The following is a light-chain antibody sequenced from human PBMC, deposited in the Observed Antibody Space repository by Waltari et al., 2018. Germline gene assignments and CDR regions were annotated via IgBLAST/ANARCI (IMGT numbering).Light chain of an antibody. V-gene: IGKV1-33*01. J-gene: IGKJ4*01. CDR2: DAS. CDR3: QQYDNLLT. Sequence: DIQMTQSPSSLSASVGDRVTISCQASQDIRNYLNWYQQKPGKAPKLLIYDASNVETGVPSRFSGSGSGTDFTFTISSLQPEDIATYYCQQYDNLLTFGGGTKVEIK. CDR1: QDIRNY.